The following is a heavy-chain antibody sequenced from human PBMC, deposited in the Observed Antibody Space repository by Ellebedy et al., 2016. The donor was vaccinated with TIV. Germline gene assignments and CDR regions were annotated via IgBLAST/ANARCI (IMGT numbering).Heavy chain of an antibody. V-gene: IGHV1-8*01. J-gene: IGHJ4*02. CDR2: MNPHSGDT. Sequence: ASVKVSXXTSGYTFTSYDINWVRQATGQGLEWMGWMNPHSGDTGYVQKFQGRVTMTRNTSISTAYMELSSLRSEDTAVYYCARLDLGEGATTLEGFDYWGQGTLVTVSS. CDR3: ARLDLGEGATTLEGFDY. CDR1: GYTFTSYD. D-gene: IGHD1-26*01.